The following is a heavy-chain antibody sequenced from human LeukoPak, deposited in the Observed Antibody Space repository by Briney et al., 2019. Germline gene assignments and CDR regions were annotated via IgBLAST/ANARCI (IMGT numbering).Heavy chain of an antibody. CDR2: INHSGST. CDR1: SGSFSGYY. V-gene: IGHV4-34*01. Sequence: KASETLSLTCAVYSGSFSGYYWSWIRQPPGKGLEWIGEINHSGSTNYNPSLKSRVTISVDTSKNQFSLKLSSVTAADTAVYYCARDRGITFGGVIVPFDYWGQGTLVTVSS. J-gene: IGHJ4*02. CDR3: ARDRGITFGGVIVPFDY. D-gene: IGHD3-16*02.